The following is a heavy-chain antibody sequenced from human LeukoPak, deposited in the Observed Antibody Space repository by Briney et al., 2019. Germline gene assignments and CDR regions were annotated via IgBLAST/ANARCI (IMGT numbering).Heavy chain of an antibody. CDR1: GGSISSYY. V-gene: IGHV4-59*01. D-gene: IGHD3-22*01. CDR3: ARAHYYDSSGYFRAFDI. Sequence: SETLSLTCTVSGGSISSYYWSWIRQPPGKGLEWIGYIYYSGSTNYNPSLKSRVTISVDTSKNQFSLKLSSVTAADTAVYYCARAHYYDSSGYFRAFDIWGQGTMVTVSS. CDR2: IYYSGST. J-gene: IGHJ3*02.